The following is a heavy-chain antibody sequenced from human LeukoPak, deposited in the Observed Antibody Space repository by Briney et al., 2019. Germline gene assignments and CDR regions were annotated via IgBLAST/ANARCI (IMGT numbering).Heavy chain of an antibody. CDR1: GYTFTSYG. Sequence: ASVTVSCKASGYTFTSYGISWVRQAPRQGLEWMGWISAHNGNTNYAQKLQGRVTMTTDTSTSTAYMELRSLRSDDTAVYYCARDPRQLTYDYWGQGTLVTVSS. D-gene: IGHD3-10*01. CDR2: ISAHNGNT. CDR3: ARDPRQLTYDY. V-gene: IGHV1-18*01. J-gene: IGHJ4*02.